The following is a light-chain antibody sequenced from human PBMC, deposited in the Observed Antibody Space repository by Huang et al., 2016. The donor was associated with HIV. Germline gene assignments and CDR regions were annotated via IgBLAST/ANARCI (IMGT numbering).Light chain of an antibody. CDR3: QQYNNWPPDT. CDR2: GAS. V-gene: IGKV3-15*01. J-gene: IGKJ2*01. Sequence: EIVMTQSPGILSVSSGERATLSCRASQSVSSNLAWYQQKPGQAPSLPLYGASARATGIPARCSGSGSGTEFSLTISSLQSEDFAVYYCQQYNNWPPDTFGQGTKLEIK. CDR1: QSVSSN.